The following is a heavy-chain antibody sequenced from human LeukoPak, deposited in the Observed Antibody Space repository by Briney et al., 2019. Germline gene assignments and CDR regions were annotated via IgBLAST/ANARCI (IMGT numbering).Heavy chain of an antibody. D-gene: IGHD6-19*01. V-gene: IGHV3-23*01. CDR3: AEAVGIAVVKNAFDI. CDR2: ISGSGGST. Sequence: GGSLRLSCAASGFTFSSYAMSWVRQAPGKGLEWVSAISGSGGSTYYADSVKGRFTISRDNSKNTLYLQMNSLRAEDTAVYYCAEAVGIAVVKNAFDIWGQGTMVTVSS. J-gene: IGHJ3*02. CDR1: GFTFSSYA.